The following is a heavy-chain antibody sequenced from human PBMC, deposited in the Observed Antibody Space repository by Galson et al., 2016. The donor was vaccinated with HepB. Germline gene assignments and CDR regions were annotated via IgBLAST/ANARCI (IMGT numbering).Heavy chain of an antibody. D-gene: IGHD2-8*01. CDR2: IKSKTDGGTT. V-gene: IGHV3-15*01. Sequence: SLRLSCAGSGFTFSNAWMSWVRQAPGKGLEWVGRIKSKTDGGTTDYAAPGKGRFTISRDDSKNTLYLQMNSLKTEDTAVYYCTTGEEDIVLMMYANAFDIWGQGTLVTVSS. CDR1: GFTFSNAW. J-gene: IGHJ3*02. CDR3: TTGEEDIVLMMYANAFDI.